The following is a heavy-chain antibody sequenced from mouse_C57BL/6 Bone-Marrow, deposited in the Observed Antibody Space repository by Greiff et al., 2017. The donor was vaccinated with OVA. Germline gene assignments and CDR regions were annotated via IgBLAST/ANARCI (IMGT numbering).Heavy chain of an antibody. CDR1: GYTFTSYW. J-gene: IGHJ4*01. CDR3: ARGGACYYYAMDY. V-gene: IGHV1-72*01. Sequence: VQLQQPGAELVKPGASVQLSCKASGYTFTSYWMHWVKQRPGRGLAWIGMIDPNSGGTKYNEKFKSKATLTVDKPSSTAYMQLSSLTSEDSAVYYCARGGACYYYAMDYWGQGTSVTVSS. CDR2: IDPNSGGT.